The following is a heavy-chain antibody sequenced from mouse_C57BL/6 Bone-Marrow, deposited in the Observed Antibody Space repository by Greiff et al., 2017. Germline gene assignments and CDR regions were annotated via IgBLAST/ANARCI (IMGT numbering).Heavy chain of an antibody. V-gene: IGHV1-53*01. CDR2: INPSNGGT. J-gene: IGHJ2*01. CDR3: ASGFTTAYYFDY. Sequence: LQQPGTELVKPGASVKLSCKASGYTFTSYWMHWVKQRPGQGLEWIGNINPSNGGTNYNEKFKSKATLTVDKSSSTAYMQLSSLTSEDSSVYYCASGFTTAYYFDYWGQGTTLTVSS. CDR1: GYTFTSYW. D-gene: IGHD1-2*01.